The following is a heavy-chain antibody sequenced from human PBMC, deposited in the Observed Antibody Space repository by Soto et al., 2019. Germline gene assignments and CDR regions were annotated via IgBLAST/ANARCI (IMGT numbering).Heavy chain of an antibody. CDR1: GFSVDDYA. J-gene: IGHJ4*02. CDR2: ISWNSGSI. CDR3: VTAVAGRGGFDY. V-gene: IGHV3-9*01. Sequence: PGGSLRLSSAASGFSVDDYAMHWVRQAPGKGLEWVSGISWNSGSIGYADSVKGRFTISRDNAGNSLYLQLNSLRDEDTAVYYCVTAVAGRGGFDYWGQGTLVTVSS. D-gene: IGHD6-19*01.